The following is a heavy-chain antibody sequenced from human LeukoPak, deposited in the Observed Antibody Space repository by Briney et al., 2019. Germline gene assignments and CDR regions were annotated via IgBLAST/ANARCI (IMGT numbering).Heavy chain of an antibody. J-gene: IGHJ6*02. V-gene: IGHV3-21*01. CDR3: ARDDYSDSPTYYNGMDV. Sequence: NPGGSLRLSCAASGFTFSSYSMNWVRQAPGKGLEWVSSMSGIGGFVHYADSVKGRFTISRDNARSSLFLQMTSLRAEDTAVYFCARDDYSDSPTYYNGMDVWGQGTAVTVSS. CDR2: MSGIGGFV. CDR1: GFTFSSYS. D-gene: IGHD4/OR15-4a*01.